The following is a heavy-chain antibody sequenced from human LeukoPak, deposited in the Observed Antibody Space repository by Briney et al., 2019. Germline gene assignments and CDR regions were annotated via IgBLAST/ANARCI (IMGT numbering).Heavy chain of an antibody. CDR2: LIPSLNIA. CDR3: AIGSYYFDF. D-gene: IGHD3-16*01. CDR1: GGTFSSNV. J-gene: IGHJ4*02. Sequence: AVKVSCKASGGTFSSNVISWVRQAPGQGLEWMGRLIPSLNIANYAQEFQGRLTIIADKSTGTAYMDLTSLRSEDSALYYCAIGSYYFDFWGQGTLVTVSS. V-gene: IGHV1-69*04.